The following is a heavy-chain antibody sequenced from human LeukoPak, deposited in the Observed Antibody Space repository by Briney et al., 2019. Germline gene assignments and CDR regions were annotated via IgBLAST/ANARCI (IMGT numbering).Heavy chain of an antibody. CDR2: IISDGSST. V-gene: IGHV3-74*01. Sequence: GGSLRLSCSASGFTFSSYWMHWVRQAPGKGLVWVSRIISDGSSTSYADSVKGRFTISRDNAKNTLYLQMNSLRAEDTAVYYCARPEYYYDSSGWDGYYGMDVWGQGTTVTVSS. CDR3: ARPEYYYDSSGWDGYYGMDV. CDR1: GFTFSSYW. J-gene: IGHJ6*02. D-gene: IGHD3-22*01.